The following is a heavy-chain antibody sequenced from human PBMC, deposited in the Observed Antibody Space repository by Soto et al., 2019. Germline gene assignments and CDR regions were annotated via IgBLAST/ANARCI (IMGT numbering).Heavy chain of an antibody. CDR2: IYYSGST. D-gene: IGHD5-12*01. J-gene: IGHJ4*02. CDR3: ANRLGGYSGYDFK. CDR1: GGSISSGDYY. V-gene: IGHV4-30-4*01. Sequence: SSETLSLTCTVSGGSISSGDYYWSWIRQPPGKGLEWIGYIYYSGSTYYNPSLKSRVTISVDTSKNQFSLKLSSVTAADTAVYYCANRLGGYSGYDFKWGQGTLVTVSS.